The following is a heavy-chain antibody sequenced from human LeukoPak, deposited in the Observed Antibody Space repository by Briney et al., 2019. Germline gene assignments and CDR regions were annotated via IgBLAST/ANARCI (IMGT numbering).Heavy chain of an antibody. V-gene: IGHV4-61*05. CDR3: AGITMVRGVIGWFDP. CDR2: IYPSGST. D-gene: IGHD3-10*01. CDR1: GGFISSSSYY. Sequence: SETLSLTCTVSGGFISSSSYYWGWIRQPPGKGLEWIGRIYPSGSTNYNPSLKSRVTMSVDTSKNQFSLKLSSVTAADTAVYYCAGITMVRGVIGWFDPWGQGTLVTVSS. J-gene: IGHJ5*02.